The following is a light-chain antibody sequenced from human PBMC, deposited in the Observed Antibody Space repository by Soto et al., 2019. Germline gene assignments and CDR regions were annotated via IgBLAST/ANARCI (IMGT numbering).Light chain of an antibody. CDR3: QQVNSFPPT. V-gene: IGKV1-12*01. CDR2: AAS. J-gene: IGKJ4*01. Sequence: DIQMTQSPSSVSASVGDRVTITCRASQGISIWSAWYQQKPGKAPKLLIYAASSLGGGVPSRFSGSGSGTVFTLTISSLQPEDFATYYCQQVNSFPPTFGGGTTVEIK. CDR1: QGISIW.